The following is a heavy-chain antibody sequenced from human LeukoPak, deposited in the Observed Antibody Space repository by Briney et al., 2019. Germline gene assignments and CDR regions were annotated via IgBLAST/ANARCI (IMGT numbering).Heavy chain of an antibody. J-gene: IGHJ4*02. CDR2: IYHSGTT. CDR3: ARVTYDSNAKGDY. V-gene: IGHV4-31*03. D-gene: IGHD3-22*01. CDR1: GGSISSGGYY. Sequence: PSETLSLTCTVSGGSISSGGYYWSWIRQHPGKGLEWIGYIYHSGTTYYNPSLKSRVTISVDTSKNQSSLKLSSVTAADTAVYYCARVTYDSNAKGDYWGQGTLVTVSS.